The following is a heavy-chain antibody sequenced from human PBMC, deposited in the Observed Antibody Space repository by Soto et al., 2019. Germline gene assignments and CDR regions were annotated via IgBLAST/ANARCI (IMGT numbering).Heavy chain of an antibody. V-gene: IGHV1-3*01. CDR3: AREAIQYYDILTVYYNWFDP. CDR1: VYTFTSYA. J-gene: IGHJ5*02. CDR2: INAGNGNT. Sequence: ASVKISSKASVYTFTSYAMHWVRQAPGQRLEWVGWINAGNGNTKYSQKFQGRVTITRDTSASTAYMELSSLRSEDTAVYYCAREAIQYYDILTVYYNWFDPCGHVPLVTVSS. D-gene: IGHD3-9*01.